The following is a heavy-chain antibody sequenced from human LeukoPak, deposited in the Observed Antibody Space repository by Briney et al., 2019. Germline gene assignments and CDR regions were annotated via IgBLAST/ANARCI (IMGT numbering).Heavy chain of an antibody. CDR2: IYHSGDT. CDR3: ASTYSLFDAFDI. V-gene: IGHV4-39*07. Sequence: SETLSLTCTVSGGSISSSSYYWGWIRQPPGKGLEWIGNIYHSGDTYYNPSLKSRVTISVDTSENQFSLKLSSVTAADTAVYYCASTYSLFDAFDIWGQGTVVTVSS. CDR1: GGSISSSSYY. J-gene: IGHJ3*02. D-gene: IGHD5/OR15-5a*01.